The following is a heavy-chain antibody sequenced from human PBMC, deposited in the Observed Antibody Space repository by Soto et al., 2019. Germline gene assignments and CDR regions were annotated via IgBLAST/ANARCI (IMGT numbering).Heavy chain of an antibody. J-gene: IGHJ5*01. V-gene: IGHV3-48*02. Sequence: EAQLVESGGGLVQPGGSLRLSCAASGFTFSSYSMNWVRLAPGKGLEWISYIGRSDNKIHYADSVKGRFTISRDNAKSSLYLQMDSLRDDDTAVYYCTRKTNADSWGHGTLVTVSS. CDR1: GFTFSSYS. D-gene: IGHD3-16*01. CDR2: IGRSDNKI. CDR3: TRKTNADS.